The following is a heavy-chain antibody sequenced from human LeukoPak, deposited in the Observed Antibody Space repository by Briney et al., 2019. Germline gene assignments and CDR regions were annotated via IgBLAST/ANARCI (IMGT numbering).Heavy chain of an antibody. CDR3: ARDGDHGDYNAFDI. Sequence: ASVKVSCKASGYTFTSYDINWVRQATGQGFEWMGWMNPNSGNTGYAQKFQGRVTMTRNTSISTAYMELSSLRSEDTAVYYCARDGDHGDYNAFDIWGQGTMVTVSS. CDR1: GYTFTSYD. J-gene: IGHJ3*02. V-gene: IGHV1-8*01. D-gene: IGHD4-17*01. CDR2: MNPNSGNT.